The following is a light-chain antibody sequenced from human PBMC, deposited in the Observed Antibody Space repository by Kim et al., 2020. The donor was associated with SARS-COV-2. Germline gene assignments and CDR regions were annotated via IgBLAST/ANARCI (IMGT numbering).Light chain of an antibody. V-gene: IGKV1-27*01. CDR1: HGISHS. CDR3: QKYDSAPCT. Sequence: ASVGDRVTITGRASHGISHSLSWYRQRPGEVPMLLMYGAYTLQLGVPYRYSGSGSVTDVTHDISSIQPEDAETYYCQKYDSAPCTFGQGTQVDSK. CDR2: GAY. J-gene: IGKJ1*01.